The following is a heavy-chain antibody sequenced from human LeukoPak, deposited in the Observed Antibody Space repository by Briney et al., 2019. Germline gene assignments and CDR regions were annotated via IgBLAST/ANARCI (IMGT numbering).Heavy chain of an antibody. J-gene: IGHJ5*02. V-gene: IGHV4-61*02. Sequence: SETLSLTCTVSGGSISSGSYYWSWIRQPAGKGLEWIGRIYTSGSTNYNPSLKSRVTISVDTSKNQFSLKLSSVTAADTAVYYCARDSSGWYRWFDPWGQGTLVTVPS. D-gene: IGHD6-19*01. CDR2: IYTSGST. CDR1: GGSISSGSYY. CDR3: ARDSSGWYRWFDP.